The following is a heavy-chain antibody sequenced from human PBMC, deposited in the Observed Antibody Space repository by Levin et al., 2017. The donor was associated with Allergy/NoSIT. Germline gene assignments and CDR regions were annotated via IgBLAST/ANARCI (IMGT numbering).Heavy chain of an antibody. CDR2: ISAYNGNT. V-gene: IGHV1-18*01. Sequence: ASVKVSCKASGYTFTSYGISWVRQAPGQGLEWMGWISAYNGNTNYAQKLQGRVTMTTDTSTSTAYMELRSLRSDDTAVYYCARYLKHHPPYYDFWSGYYTGIDNWFDPWGQGTLVTVSS. CDR1: GYTFTSYG. D-gene: IGHD3-3*01. J-gene: IGHJ5*02. CDR3: ARYLKHHPPYYDFWSGYYTGIDNWFDP.